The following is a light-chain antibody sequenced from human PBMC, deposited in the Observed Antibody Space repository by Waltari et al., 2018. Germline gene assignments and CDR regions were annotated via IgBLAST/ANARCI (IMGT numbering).Light chain of an antibody. Sequence: DLVMTQSPFSLPVIPGEPASISCRSSQSLLHSNGYNYLDWYLQKPGQSPQLLIYLGSNRASGVPDRFSGSGSGTDFTLKISRVEAEDVGVYYCMQALQTHTFGQGTKLEIK. CDR2: LGS. J-gene: IGKJ2*01. V-gene: IGKV2-28*01. CDR3: MQALQTHT. CDR1: QSLLHSNGYNY.